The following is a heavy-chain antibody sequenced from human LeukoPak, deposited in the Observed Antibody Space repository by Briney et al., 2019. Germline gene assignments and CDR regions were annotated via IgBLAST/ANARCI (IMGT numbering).Heavy chain of an antibody. V-gene: IGHV4-38-2*02. Sequence: SETLSLTCTVSGYSISSGYYWGWIRQPPGKGLEWIGSIYHSGSTYYNPSLKSRVTISADTSKNQFSLKLSSVTAADTAVYYCARERSGYSLFDYWGQGTLVTVSS. J-gene: IGHJ4*01. CDR1: GYSISSGYY. CDR3: ARERSGYSLFDY. D-gene: IGHD3-22*01. CDR2: IYHSGST.